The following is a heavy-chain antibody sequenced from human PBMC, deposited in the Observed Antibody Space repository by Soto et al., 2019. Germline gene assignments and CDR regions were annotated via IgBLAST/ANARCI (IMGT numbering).Heavy chain of an antibody. CDR3: ARLMGYDFWSGYYRDWFDP. D-gene: IGHD3-3*01. CDR1: GFTFSSYW. Sequence: PGGSLRLSCAASGFTFSSYWMSWVRQAPGKGLEWVANIKQDGSEKYYVDSVKGRFTISRDNAKNSLYLQMNSLRAEDTAVYYCARLMGYDFWSGYYRDWFDPWGQGTLVTVSS. J-gene: IGHJ5*02. V-gene: IGHV3-7*01. CDR2: IKQDGSEK.